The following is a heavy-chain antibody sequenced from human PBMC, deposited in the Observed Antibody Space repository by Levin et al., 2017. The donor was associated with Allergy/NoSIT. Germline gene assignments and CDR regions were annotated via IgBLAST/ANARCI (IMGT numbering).Heavy chain of an antibody. D-gene: IGHD3-10*01. J-gene: IGHJ4*02. CDR1: GYSFTSYW. Sequence: ASVKVSCKGSGYSFTSYWISWVRQMPGKGLEWMGRIDPSDSYTNYSPSFQGHVTISADKSISTAYLQWSSLKASDTAMYYCARPGGLLWFGELLPPLTDWGQGTLVTVSS. CDR2: IDPSDSYT. CDR3: ARPGGLLWFGELLPPLTD. V-gene: IGHV5-10-1*01.